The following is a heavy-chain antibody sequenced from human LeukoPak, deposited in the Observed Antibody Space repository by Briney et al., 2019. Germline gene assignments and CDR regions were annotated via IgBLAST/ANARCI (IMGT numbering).Heavy chain of an antibody. D-gene: IGHD3-22*01. CDR1: GGSISSGSYY. Sequence: PSETLSLTCTVSGGSISSGSYYWSWIRQPAGKGLEWIGRIYTSGSTNYNPSLKSRVTISVDTSKNQFSLKLSSVTAADTAVYYCARDKILGYYYDSSASSWGQGTLVTVSS. CDR3: ARDKILGYYYDSSASS. V-gene: IGHV4-61*02. J-gene: IGHJ4*02. CDR2: IYTSGST.